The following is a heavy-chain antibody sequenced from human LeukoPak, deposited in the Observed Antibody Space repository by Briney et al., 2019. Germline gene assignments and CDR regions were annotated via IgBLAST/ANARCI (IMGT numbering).Heavy chain of an antibody. CDR1: GFTFSNYA. J-gene: IGHJ6*02. Sequence: PGGSLRLSCAASGFTFSNYAMTWVRQAPGKGLEWVSAISGSGGSTYYADSVKGRFTISRDNSKNTLYLQMNSLRAEDTAVYYCAIAGDFWSGYYYYYYGVDVWGQGTTVTVSS. D-gene: IGHD3-3*01. CDR3: AIAGDFWSGYYYYYYGVDV. V-gene: IGHV3-23*01. CDR2: ISGSGGST.